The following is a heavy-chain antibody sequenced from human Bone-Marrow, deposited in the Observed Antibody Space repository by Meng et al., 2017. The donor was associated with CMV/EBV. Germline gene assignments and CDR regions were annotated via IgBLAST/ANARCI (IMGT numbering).Heavy chain of an antibody. CDR2: IIPILGIA. CDR3: ARTPNLLQYFFDS. Sequence: SVKVSCKASGGTFSSYAISWVRQAPGQGLEWMGGIIPILGIANYAQKFQGRVTITADKSTGTAYMELSSLRPEDTAVYYCARTPNLLQYFFDSWGQGTLVTVSS. D-gene: IGHD5-24*01. V-gene: IGHV1-69*10. J-gene: IGHJ4*02. CDR1: GGTFSSYA.